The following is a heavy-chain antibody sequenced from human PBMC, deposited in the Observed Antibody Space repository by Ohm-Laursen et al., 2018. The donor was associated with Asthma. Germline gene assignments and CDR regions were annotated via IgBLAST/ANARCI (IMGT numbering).Heavy chain of an antibody. Sequence: GSLRLSCSASGYTFSRYSIHWVRQIPGKGLEWVASISTASSFIYYADSVRGRFTTSRDNARNSVYLQMNSLRAEDTAVYYCARDPIYYGSGTPYAFDIWGQGTMVTVSS. J-gene: IGHJ3*02. CDR1: GYTFSRYS. CDR3: ARDPIYYGSGTPYAFDI. D-gene: IGHD3-10*01. V-gene: IGHV3-21*01. CDR2: ISTASSFI.